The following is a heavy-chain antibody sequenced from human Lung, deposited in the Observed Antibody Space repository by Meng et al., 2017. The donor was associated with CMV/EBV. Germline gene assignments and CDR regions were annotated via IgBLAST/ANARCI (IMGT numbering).Heavy chain of an antibody. J-gene: IGHJ4*02. CDR1: GFIFSSYE. V-gene: IGHV3-48*03. Sequence: GGSLRLXCAGSGFIFSSYEMNWVRQAPGKGLEWVSYISSSGNIMYYEDSVKGRFTISRDNARNSLYLQMNSLRVEDTAVYYCARDAGRQYCAVWGGPDYWGQGTXVTVSS. CDR3: ARDAGRQYCAVWGGPDY. CDR2: ISSSGNIM. D-gene: IGHD3-3*01.